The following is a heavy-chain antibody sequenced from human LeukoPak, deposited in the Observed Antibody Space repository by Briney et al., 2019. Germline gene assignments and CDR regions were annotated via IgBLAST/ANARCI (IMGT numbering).Heavy chain of an antibody. D-gene: IGHD1-26*01. CDR2: ILDRGST. J-gene: IGHJ2*01. CDR1: DDSIRSSHYY. CDR3: ARSLSGLLAYFDL. V-gene: IGHV4-39*07. Sequence: SETLSLTCTVSDDSIRSSHYYWGWIRQPPGKGLEWIGRILDRGSTYYNPSLKSRVTISLDTSRNQFSLNLRSVTAADTAVYYCARSLSGLLAYFDLWGRGTLVTVSS.